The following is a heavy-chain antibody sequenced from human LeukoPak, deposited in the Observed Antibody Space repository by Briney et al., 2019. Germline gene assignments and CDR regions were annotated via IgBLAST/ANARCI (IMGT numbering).Heavy chain of an antibody. V-gene: IGHV4-59*01. J-gene: IGHJ4*02. CDR2: IYHSGST. CDR1: GGSISSYY. CDR3: ASYSSGYLSYFDY. D-gene: IGHD3-22*01. Sequence: SETLSLTCTVSGGSISSYYWSWIRQPPGKGLEWIGYIYHSGSTNYNPSLKSRVTISVDTSKNQFSLKLSSVTAADTAVYYCASYSSGYLSYFDYWGQGTLVTVSS.